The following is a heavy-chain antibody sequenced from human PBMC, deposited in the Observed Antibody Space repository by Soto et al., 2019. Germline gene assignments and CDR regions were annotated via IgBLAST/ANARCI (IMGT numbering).Heavy chain of an antibody. Sequence: PSETLSLTCAVYGGSFSGYYWSWIRQPPGKGLEWIGEINHSGSTNYNPSLKSRVTISVDTSKNQFSLKLSSVTAADTAVYYCARAFNPHYDFWSGYRRGNYFDYWGQGTLVTVSS. CDR1: GGSFSGYY. J-gene: IGHJ4*02. CDR2: INHSGST. D-gene: IGHD3-3*01. CDR3: ARAFNPHYDFWSGYRRGNYFDY. V-gene: IGHV4-34*01.